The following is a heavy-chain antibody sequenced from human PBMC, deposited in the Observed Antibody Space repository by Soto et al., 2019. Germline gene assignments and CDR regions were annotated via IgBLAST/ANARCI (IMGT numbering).Heavy chain of an antibody. CDR2: ISYDGSNK. J-gene: IGHJ4*02. D-gene: IGHD3-22*01. CDR1: GFTFSSYG. Sequence: VGSMRLSCAASGFTFSSYGMHWVRQAPGRGLEWVAVISYDGSNKYYADSVKGRFTISRDNSKNTLYLQMNSLRAEDTAVYYCAKDLHTYYYDSSGYSADDYWGQGTLVTVSS. V-gene: IGHV3-30*18. CDR3: AKDLHTYYYDSSGYSADDY.